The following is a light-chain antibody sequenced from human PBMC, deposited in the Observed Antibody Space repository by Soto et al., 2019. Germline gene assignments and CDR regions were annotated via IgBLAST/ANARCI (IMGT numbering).Light chain of an antibody. CDR3: CSYAGSYDYV. J-gene: IGLJ1*01. CDR1: SSDVGGYNY. V-gene: IGLV2-11*01. Sequence: QSALTQPRSVSGSPGQSVTISCTGTSSDVGGYNYVSWYQQHPGKAPKLMIYDVSKRPSGVPDRFSGSKSGNTASLTISGLQAEDEADYYCCSYAGSYDYVFATGTKLTVL. CDR2: DVS.